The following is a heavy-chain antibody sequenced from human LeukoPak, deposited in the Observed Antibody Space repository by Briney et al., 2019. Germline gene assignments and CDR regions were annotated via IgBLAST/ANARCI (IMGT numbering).Heavy chain of an antibody. Sequence: GGSLRLSCAASGFTFSTFAMIWVRQPPGKWLEWVSSIFPSGGEIHYADSVKGRFTISRDNSKNTLYLQMNSLRAEDTAVYYCAELGITMIGGVWGKGTTVTISS. V-gene: IGHV3-23*01. D-gene: IGHD3-10*02. CDR3: AELGITMIGGV. CDR2: IFPSGGEI. J-gene: IGHJ6*04. CDR1: GFTFSTFA.